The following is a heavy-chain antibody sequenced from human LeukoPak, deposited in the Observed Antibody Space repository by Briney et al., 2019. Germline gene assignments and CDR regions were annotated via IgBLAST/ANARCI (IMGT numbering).Heavy chain of an antibody. D-gene: IGHD3-3*01. CDR2: IYYSGST. CDR1: GGSISSSSYY. V-gene: IGHV4-39*07. J-gene: IGHJ4*02. Sequence: SETLSLTCTVSGGSISSSSYYWGWIRQPPGKGLEWIGSIYYSGSTYYNPSLKSRVTMSVDTSKNQFSLKLSSVTAADTAVYYCVRDTLYDFWSGLHSGYTSYYFDYWGQGTLVTVSS. CDR3: VRDTLYDFWSGLHSGYTSYYFDY.